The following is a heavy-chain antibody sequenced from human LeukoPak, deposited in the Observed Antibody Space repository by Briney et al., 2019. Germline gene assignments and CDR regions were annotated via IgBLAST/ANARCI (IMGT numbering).Heavy chain of an antibody. J-gene: IGHJ3*02. Sequence: GGSLRLSCAASGFTFGSYGMSWVRQAPGKGLEWVSFITPNADRTSYADSVKGRFTISRDNSKNTLYLQMNSLRAEDTAVYYCARVGEGSSGAFDIWGQGTMVTVSS. V-gene: IGHV3-23*01. CDR3: ARVGEGSSGAFDI. D-gene: IGHD3-10*01. CDR1: GFTFGSYG. CDR2: ITPNADRT.